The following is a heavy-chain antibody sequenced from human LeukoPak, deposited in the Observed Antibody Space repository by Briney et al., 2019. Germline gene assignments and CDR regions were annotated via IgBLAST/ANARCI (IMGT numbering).Heavy chain of an antibody. J-gene: IGHJ4*02. CDR2: IYTSGSP. V-gene: IGHV4-4*07. CDR1: GGSISSYY. CDR3: ARDSAIGGIKKQQLADFDY. D-gene: IGHD6-13*01. Sequence: SETLSLTCTVSGGSISSYYWSWIRQPAGKGLEWIGRIYTSGSPNYNPSLQSRVTMSVDPSKNQFSLKLSSVSAADTAVYYCARDSAIGGIKKQQLADFDYWGQGTLVTVSS.